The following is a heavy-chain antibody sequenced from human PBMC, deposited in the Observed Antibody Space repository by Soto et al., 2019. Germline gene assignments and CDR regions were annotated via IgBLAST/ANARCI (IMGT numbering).Heavy chain of an antibody. J-gene: IGHJ4*02. CDR1: GYSLTSGYY. D-gene: IGHD6-19*01. CDR2: IYHSGDT. V-gene: IGHV4-38-2*01. CDR3: ARARLVVAGTIVDY. Sequence: SETLSLTCAVSGYSLTSGYYCGWIRQPPGKGLEWIGSIYHSGDTYYNPSLKSRVTISVDTSKNHFSLKLTSVTAADTAVYYCARARLVVAGTIVDYWGPEPLVT.